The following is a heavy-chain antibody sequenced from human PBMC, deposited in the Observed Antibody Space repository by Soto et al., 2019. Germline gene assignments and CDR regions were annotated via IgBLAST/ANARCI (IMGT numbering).Heavy chain of an antibody. V-gene: IGHV3-9*01. D-gene: IGHD2-2*01. Sequence: SLKISCAASGFTFDDYAMHWVRQAPGKGLEWVSGISWNSGSIGYADSVKGRFTISRDNAKNSLYLQMNSLRAEDTALYYCAKAHCSSTSCDKYFDYWGQGTLVTVSS. CDR1: GFTFDDYA. CDR2: ISWNSGSI. J-gene: IGHJ4*02. CDR3: AKAHCSSTSCDKYFDY.